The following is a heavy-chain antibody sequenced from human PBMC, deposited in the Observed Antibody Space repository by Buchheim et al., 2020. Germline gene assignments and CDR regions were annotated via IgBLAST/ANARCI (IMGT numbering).Heavy chain of an antibody. CDR1: GYSFTSYW. V-gene: IGHV5-51*01. D-gene: IGHD2-15*01. CDR2: IYPGDSDT. Sequence: EVQLVQSGAEVKKPGESLKISCKGSGYSFTSYWIGWVCQMPGKGLEWMGIIYPGDSDTRYSPSFQGQVTISADKSISTAYLQWSSLKASDTAMYYCARHVVVVAAPPRDYYYYMDVWGKGTT. CDR3: ARHVVVVAAPPRDYYYYMDV. J-gene: IGHJ6*03.